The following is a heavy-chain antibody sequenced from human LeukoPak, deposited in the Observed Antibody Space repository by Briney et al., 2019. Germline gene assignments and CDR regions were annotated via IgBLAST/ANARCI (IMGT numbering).Heavy chain of an antibody. J-gene: IGHJ4*02. CDR2: ISYDGSNK. Sequence: GGSLRLSCAASGFTFSSYGMHWVRQAPGKGLEWVAVISYDGSNKYYADSVKGRFTISRDSSKNTLYLQMNSLRAEDTAVYYCAKDPEYYYDSSGYIDYWGQGTLVTVSS. D-gene: IGHD3-22*01. CDR3: AKDPEYYYDSSGYIDY. V-gene: IGHV3-30*18. CDR1: GFTFSSYG.